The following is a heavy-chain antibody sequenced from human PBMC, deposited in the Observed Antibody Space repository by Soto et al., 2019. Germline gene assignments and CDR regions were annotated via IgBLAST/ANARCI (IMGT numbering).Heavy chain of an antibody. D-gene: IGHD3-10*01. CDR3: ARRWNYYVDC. V-gene: IGHV3-33*05. Sequence: QMQLVESGGGVVQPGRSLRLSCVASGFPFREFGMHWVRQAPGKGLEWVALISYDGSDYADSVKGRFTISRDDSRDTLFLHMDNLRPDDTGVYYCARRWNYYVDCWGQGTLVAVSS. CDR1: GFPFREFG. CDR2: ISYDGSD. J-gene: IGHJ4*02.